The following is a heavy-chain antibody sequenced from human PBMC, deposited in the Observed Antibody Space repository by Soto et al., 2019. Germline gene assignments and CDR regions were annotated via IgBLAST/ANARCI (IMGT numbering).Heavy chain of an antibody. V-gene: IGHV1-2*04. CDR1: GYNFTGYY. D-gene: IGHD2-2*01. CDR3: AKGGYCSSTSCYVFDY. CDR2: INPNSGGT. Sequence: QVQLVQSGAEVKNPGASVKVSCKASGYNFTGYYTHWVRQAPGQGLEWMGWINPNSGGTNYAQKFQGWVTMTRDTSISTAYMELSRLRSDDTAVYYCAKGGYCSSTSCYVFDYWGQGTLVTVSS. J-gene: IGHJ4*02.